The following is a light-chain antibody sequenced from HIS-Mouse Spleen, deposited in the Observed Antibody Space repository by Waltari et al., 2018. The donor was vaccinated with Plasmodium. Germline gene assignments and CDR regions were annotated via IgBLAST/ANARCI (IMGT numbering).Light chain of an antibody. V-gene: IGLV2-23*01. CDR3: CSYAGSSTNWV. CDR2: EGS. J-gene: IGLJ3*02. Sequence: QSALTQPASVSGSPGQSITIACTGTSSDVGSYNLVSWYQQPPGKAPKLMIYEGSKRPSGVSNRFSGSKSGKTASLTISGLQAEDEADYYCCSYAGSSTNWVFGGGTKLTVL. CDR1: SSDVGSYNL.